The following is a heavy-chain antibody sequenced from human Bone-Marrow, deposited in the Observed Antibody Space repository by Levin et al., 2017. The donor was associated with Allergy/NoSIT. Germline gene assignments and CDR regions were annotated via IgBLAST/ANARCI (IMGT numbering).Heavy chain of an antibody. J-gene: IGHJ4*02. CDR1: GFSLTTTGVG. Sequence: VSGPTLVKPTQTLTLTCTFSGFSLTTTGVGVGWIRQPPGKALEWLALIFWDDDSRYRPSLKSRLTIIKDTSKNQVVLTMTNMDPVDTATYFCAHTSRYGSGEYYKPKSYYFDQWGQGTLVTVSS. D-gene: IGHD3-10*01. V-gene: IGHV2-5*02. CDR3: AHTSRYGSGEYYKPKSYYFDQ. CDR2: IFWDDDS.